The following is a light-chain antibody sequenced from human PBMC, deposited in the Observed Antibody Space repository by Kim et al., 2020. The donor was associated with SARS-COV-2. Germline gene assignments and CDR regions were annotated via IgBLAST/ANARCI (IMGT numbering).Light chain of an antibody. CDR3: SSYTRSSTLV. Sequence: QSVLTQPASVSGSPGQSITISCTGTSNDIGAYKYVAWYQQHPGKAPKLMIYDVSKRPSGVSNRFSGSKSGNTASLTISGLQAEDEADYYCSSYTRSSTLVFGGGTQLTVL. CDR2: DVS. CDR1: SNDIGAYKY. V-gene: IGLV2-14*01. J-gene: IGLJ3*02.